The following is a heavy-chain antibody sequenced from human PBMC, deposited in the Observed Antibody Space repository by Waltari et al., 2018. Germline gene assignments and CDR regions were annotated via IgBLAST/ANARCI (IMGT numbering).Heavy chain of an antibody. J-gene: IGHJ4*02. CDR3: ARDRGVAVAGTGDY. V-gene: IGHV3-21*01. CDR1: GFTFSSYS. Sequence: EVQLVESGGGLVKPGGSLRLSCAASGFTFSSYSMNWVRQAPGQGLEWVSSISSSSSYIYYADSVKGRFTISRDNAKNSLYLQMNSLRAEDTAVYYCARDRGVAVAGTGDYWGQGTLVTVSS. CDR2: ISSSSSYI. D-gene: IGHD6-19*01.